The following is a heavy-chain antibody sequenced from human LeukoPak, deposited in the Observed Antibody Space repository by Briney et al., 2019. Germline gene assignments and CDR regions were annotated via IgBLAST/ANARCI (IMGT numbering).Heavy chain of an antibody. J-gene: IGHJ4*02. V-gene: IGHV4-38-2*02. D-gene: IGHD2-15*01. CDR3: ARAGYCSGVSCYSAVPGKY. Sequence: SETLSLTCTVSRYSITSGYYWAWIRQSPGKGLEWIGSIYHSGNTYYNPSLKSRVIILVDTSKNQFSLQLGSVTPTDTAVYYCARAGYCSGVSCYSAVPGKYWGQGALVTVSS. CDR2: IYHSGNT. CDR1: RYSITSGYY.